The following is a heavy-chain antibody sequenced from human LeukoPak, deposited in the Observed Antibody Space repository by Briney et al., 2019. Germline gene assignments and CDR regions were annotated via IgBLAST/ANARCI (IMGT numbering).Heavy chain of an antibody. V-gene: IGHV4-59*01. J-gene: IGHJ6*03. CDR2: IYYSGST. D-gene: IGHD1-14*01. CDR1: GDSISTYF. CDR3: ARIRTRYYYYMDV. Sequence: PSETLSLTCTVSGDSISTYFWSWIRQPPGKGLEWIGYIYYSGSTNYNPSLKSRVTISVDTSKNQFSLKLSSVTAADTAVYYCARIRTRYYYYMDVWGKGTTVTVSS.